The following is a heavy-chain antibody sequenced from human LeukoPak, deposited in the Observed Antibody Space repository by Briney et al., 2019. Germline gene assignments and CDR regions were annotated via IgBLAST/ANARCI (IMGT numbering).Heavy chain of an antibody. Sequence: SVKVTCKASGGTFSSYAISWVRQAPGQGLDWMGRIIPIFGTANYAQKFQGRVTITADKSTSTAYMELSSLRSEDTAVYYCARGAAAGTTWDYWGQGTLVTVSS. J-gene: IGHJ4*02. CDR2: IIPIFGTA. CDR1: GGTFSSYA. V-gene: IGHV1-69*06. CDR3: ARGAAAGTTWDY. D-gene: IGHD6-13*01.